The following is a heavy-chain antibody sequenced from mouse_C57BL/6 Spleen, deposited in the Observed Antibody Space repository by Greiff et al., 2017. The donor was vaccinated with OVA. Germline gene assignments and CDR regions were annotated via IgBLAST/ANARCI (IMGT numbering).Heavy chain of an antibody. D-gene: IGHD1-1*01. J-gene: IGHJ1*03. CDR3: ARSDYYAGYFDV. Sequence: VQLQQPGAELVKPGASVKLSCKASGYTFTSYWMHWVKQRPGQGLEWIGMIHPNSGSTNYNEKFKSKATLTVDKSSSTAYMQLSSLTSEDSAAYYCARSDYYAGYFDVWGTGTTVTVSS. V-gene: IGHV1-64*01. CDR2: IHPNSGST. CDR1: GYTFTSYW.